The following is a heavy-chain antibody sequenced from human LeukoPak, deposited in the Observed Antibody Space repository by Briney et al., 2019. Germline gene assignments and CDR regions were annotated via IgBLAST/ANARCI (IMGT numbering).Heavy chain of an antibody. D-gene: IGHD2-2*01. CDR3: AREAVVPAAIDC. J-gene: IGHJ4*02. Sequence: SETLSLTCTVSGGSISSYYWSWIRQPAGKGLEWIGRIYTSGSTNYNPSLKSQVTMSVDTSKNQFSLKLSSVTAADTAVYYCAREAVVPAAIDCWGQGTLVTVSS. CDR2: IYTSGST. CDR1: GGSISSYY. V-gene: IGHV4-4*07.